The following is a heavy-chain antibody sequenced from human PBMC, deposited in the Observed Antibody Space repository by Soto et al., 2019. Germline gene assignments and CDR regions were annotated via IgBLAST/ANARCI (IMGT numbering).Heavy chain of an antibody. CDR1: GFTFSTYF. V-gene: IGHV3-74*01. J-gene: IGHJ6*02. CDR3: ARAGGAWRNAMDV. D-gene: IGHD4-17*01. CDR2: INTDGSNT. Sequence: QPGGPLRLSCAASGFTFSTYFMNWVRQAPGEGLVWVSRINTDGSNTHYADSVKGRFTIFRDNAKNMLYLQMNSLTVEDTAEYYCARAGGAWRNAMDVWGQGTTVTVS.